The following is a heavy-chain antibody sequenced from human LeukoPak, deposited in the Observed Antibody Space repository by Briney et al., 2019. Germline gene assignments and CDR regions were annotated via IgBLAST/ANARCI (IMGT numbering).Heavy chain of an antibody. J-gene: IGHJ5*02. CDR1: GGSISSYY. V-gene: IGHV4-59*12. D-gene: IGHD6-19*01. CDR2: IYYSGST. Sequence: SETLSLTCTVSGGSISSYYWSWIRQPPGKGLEWIGYIYYSGSTNYNPSLKSRVTISVDTSKNQFSLKLSSVTAADTAVYYCARVRSSRFDPWGQETLVTVSS. CDR3: ARVRSSRFDP.